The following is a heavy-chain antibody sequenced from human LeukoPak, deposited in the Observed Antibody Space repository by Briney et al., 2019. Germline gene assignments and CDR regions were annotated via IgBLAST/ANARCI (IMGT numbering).Heavy chain of an antibody. D-gene: IGHD3-22*01. CDR2: IYYSGST. J-gene: IGHJ4*02. CDR1: GGSISSGGYY. CDR3: ASTDYYDSSCYY. V-gene: IGHV4-31*03. Sequence: SETLSLTCTVSGGSISSGGYYWSWIRQHPGKGLEWIGYIYYSGSTYYNPSLKSRVTISVDTSKNQFSLKLSSVTAADTAVYYCASTDYYDSSCYYWGQGTLVTVSS.